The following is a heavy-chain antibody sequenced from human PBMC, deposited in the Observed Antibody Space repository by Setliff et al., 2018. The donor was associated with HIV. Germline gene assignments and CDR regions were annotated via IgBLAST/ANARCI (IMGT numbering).Heavy chain of an antibody. D-gene: IGHD3-3*01. Sequence: SETLSLTCAVYDGSFSGYYWSWIRQPPGKGLEWIGEIDHSGSTNYNPSLKSRVTISVDTSKNQFSLNLTSVTAADTAVYYCARSKTFYDFWGGYYTHGAFKIWGLGTMVTVSS. CDR1: DGSFSGYY. CDR3: ARSKTFYDFWGGYYTHGAFKI. CDR2: IDHSGST. J-gene: IGHJ3*02. V-gene: IGHV4-34*01.